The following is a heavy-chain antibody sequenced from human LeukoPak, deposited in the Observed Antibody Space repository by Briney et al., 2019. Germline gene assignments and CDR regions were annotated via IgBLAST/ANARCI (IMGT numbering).Heavy chain of an antibody. J-gene: IGHJ4*02. D-gene: IGHD3-16*01. CDR3: ARAYIKAFDQ. CDR1: GFTFSTYF. CDR2: INGDGIST. Sequence: GGSLRLSCAASGFTFSTYFMHWVRQAPGQGLVWVSRINGDGISTTYADSVMGRFTISRDNAKNTLFVQMNSLRAGDTAVYYCARAYIKAFDQWGQGTLVTVSS. V-gene: IGHV3-74*01.